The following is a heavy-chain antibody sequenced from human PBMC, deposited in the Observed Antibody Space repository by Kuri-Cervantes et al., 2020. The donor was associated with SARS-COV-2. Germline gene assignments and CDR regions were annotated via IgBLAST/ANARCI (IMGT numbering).Heavy chain of an antibody. CDR1: GYTFTGYY. D-gene: IGHD2-2*01. CDR2: INPNSGGT. CDR3: ARVLGSSTSCYWD. V-gene: IGHV1-2*02. Sequence: ASVKVSFKASGYTFTGYYMHWVRQAPGQGLEWMGWINPNSGGTNYAQKFQGRVTMTRDTSISTAYMELSRLRSDDTAVYYCARVLGSSTSCYWDWGQGTLVTVSS. J-gene: IGHJ4*02.